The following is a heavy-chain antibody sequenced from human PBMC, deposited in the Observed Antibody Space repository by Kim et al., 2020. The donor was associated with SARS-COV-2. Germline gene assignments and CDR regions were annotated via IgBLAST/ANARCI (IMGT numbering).Heavy chain of an antibody. V-gene: IGHV1-58*01. J-gene: IGHJ4*02. CDR3: AADFGPNDY. CDR2: GNT. D-gene: IGHD3-16*01. Sequence: GNTNYAQKFQERGTITRDMSTSTAYMELSSLRSEDTAVYYCAADFGPNDYWGQGTLVTVSS.